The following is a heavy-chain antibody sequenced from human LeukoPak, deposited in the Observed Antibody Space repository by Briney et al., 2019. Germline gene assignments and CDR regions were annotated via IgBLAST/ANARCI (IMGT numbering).Heavy chain of an antibody. CDR2: ISYDGSNK. CDR3: ARDHDSSSPLKSGLFDY. Sequence: GGSLRLSCAASGFTFSSYAMHWVRQAPGKGLEWVAVISYDGSNKYYADSVEGRFTISRDNSKNTLYLQMNSLRAEDTAVYYCARDHDSSSPLKSGLFDYWGQGTLVTVSS. J-gene: IGHJ4*02. CDR1: GFTFSSYA. D-gene: IGHD6-13*01. V-gene: IGHV3-30-3*01.